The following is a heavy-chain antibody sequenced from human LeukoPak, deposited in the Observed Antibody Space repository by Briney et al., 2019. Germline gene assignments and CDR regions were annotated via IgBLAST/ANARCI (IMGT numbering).Heavy chain of an antibody. D-gene: IGHD2-15*01. CDR1: GGSISSYY. CDR2: IYYSGST. V-gene: IGHV4-59*01. CDR3: ARVEWSGGSCYPIYYYYYMDV. J-gene: IGHJ6*03. Sequence: SETLSLTCTVSGGSISSYYWSWIRQPPGRGLEWIGYIYYSGSTNYNPSLKSRVTISVDTSKNQFSLKLTSVTAADTAVYYCARVEWSGGSCYPIYYYYYMDVWGKGTTVTVSS.